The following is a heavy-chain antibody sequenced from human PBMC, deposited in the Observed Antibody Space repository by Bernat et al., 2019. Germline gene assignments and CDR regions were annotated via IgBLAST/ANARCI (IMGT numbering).Heavy chain of an antibody. D-gene: IGHD4-17*01. CDR3: AVETGYGDSGWDAFDI. V-gene: IGHV3-48*02. CDR1: GFTFSSYS. CDR2: ISSSSTI. Sequence: EVQLVESGGGLVQPGGSLRLSCAASGFTFSSYSMNWVRQAPGKGLEWVSYISSSSTIYYADSVKGRFTISRDNAKNSLYLQMNSLRDEDTAVYYCAVETGYGDSGWDAFDIWGQGTMVTVSS. J-gene: IGHJ3*02.